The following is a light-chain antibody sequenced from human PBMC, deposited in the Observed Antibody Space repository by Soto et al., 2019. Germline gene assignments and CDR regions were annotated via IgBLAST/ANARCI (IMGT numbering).Light chain of an antibody. CDR3: QQLNRYPRT. CDR2: AAS. J-gene: IGKJ2*01. CDR1: QGISSS. V-gene: IGKV1-9*01. Sequence: DIQLTQSPSFLSASVGDRVTISCRASQGISSSLAWYQQKPEKAPKLLIYAASTLHSGVPSRFSGSGSGTEFTLTISSLQPEDFATYYCQQLNRYPRTFGQGTKLQIK.